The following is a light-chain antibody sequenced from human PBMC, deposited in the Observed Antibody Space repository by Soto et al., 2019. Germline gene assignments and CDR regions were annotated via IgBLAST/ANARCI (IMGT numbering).Light chain of an antibody. CDR1: QGVVRW. Sequence: DIQMTQSPSTLSASVVDRVTITCRASQGVVRWLAWYQQKPGKAPKLLIYDASSLESGVPSRFSGSASGTEFTLTISSLQPDDFATYYCQQYNSYWTFGQGTKVDIK. CDR2: DAS. V-gene: IGKV1-5*01. J-gene: IGKJ1*01. CDR3: QQYNSYWT.